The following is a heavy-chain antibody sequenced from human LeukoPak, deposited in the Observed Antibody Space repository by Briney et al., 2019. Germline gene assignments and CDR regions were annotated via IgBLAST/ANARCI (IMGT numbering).Heavy chain of an antibody. CDR3: ARDTTTGFRNYYGMDV. D-gene: IGHD4-17*01. CDR2: IYYSGST. CDR1: GGSISSGGYY. V-gene: IGHV4-31*03. J-gene: IGHJ6*02. Sequence: SETLSLTCTVSGGSISSGGYYWSWLRQHPGKGLEWIGYIYYSGSTYYNPSLKSRVTISVDTSKNQFSLKLSSVTAADTAVYYCARDTTTGFRNYYGMDVWGQGTTVTVSS.